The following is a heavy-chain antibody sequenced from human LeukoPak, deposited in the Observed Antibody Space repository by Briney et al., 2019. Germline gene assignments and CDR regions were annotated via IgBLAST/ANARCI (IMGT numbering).Heavy chain of an antibody. J-gene: IGHJ3*02. CDR2: MYTSRTT. Sequence: SETLSLTCTVSGGSISNYYWSWIRQPAGKGLEWIGRMYTSRTTNYNPSLKSRVTMSVDTSKNQFSLRLSSVTAADTAVYYCARGLNNRKSGRRFDVFEIWGQGTMVTVSS. CDR1: GGSISNYY. CDR3: ARGLNNRKSGRRFDVFEI. V-gene: IGHV4-4*07. D-gene: IGHD1-14*01.